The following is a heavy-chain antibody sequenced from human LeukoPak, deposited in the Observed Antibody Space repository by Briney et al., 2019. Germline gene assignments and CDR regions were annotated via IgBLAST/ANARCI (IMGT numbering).Heavy chain of an antibody. CDR2: IYYSGST. CDR3: ARLIRKVLYYFDY. J-gene: IGHJ4*02. V-gene: IGHV4-39*01. Sequence: SETLSLTCTVSGGSISSSSYYWGWIRQPPGKGLEWIRSIYYSGSTYYNPSLKSRVTISVDTSKNQFSLKLSSVTAADTAVYYCARLIRKVLYYFDYWGQGTLVTVSS. CDR1: GGSISSSSYY.